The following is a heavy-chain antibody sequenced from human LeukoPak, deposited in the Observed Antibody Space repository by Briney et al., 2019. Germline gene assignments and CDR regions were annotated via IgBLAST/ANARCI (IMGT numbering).Heavy chain of an antibody. J-gene: IGHJ6*02. D-gene: IGHD4-23*01. V-gene: IGHV4-61*02. CDR2: IYTSGST. Sequence: PSETLSLTCTVSGGSISSGSYYWSWIRQPAGKGLEWIARIYTSGSTNDNPSLKSRVTISVDTSKNQFSMKLSSVPSADTAVYYCARDHTVVSRIDYYYYGMDVWGQGTTVTVSS. CDR1: GGSISSGSYY. CDR3: ARDHTVVSRIDYYYYGMDV.